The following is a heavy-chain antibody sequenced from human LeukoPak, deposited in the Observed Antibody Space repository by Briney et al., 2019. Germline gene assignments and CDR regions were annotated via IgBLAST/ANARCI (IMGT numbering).Heavy chain of an antibody. CDR3: ATHKANWDTRFDY. CDR2: IYYSGST. J-gene: IGHJ4*02. Sequence: SETLSLTCTVSGGSISSYYWSWIRQPPGKGLEWIGWIYYSGSTNYNPSPKSRVTISVDTSKNQFSLKLSSVTAADTAFYYCATHKANWDTRFDYWGRGTLVTVSS. V-gene: IGHV4-59*08. CDR1: GGSISSYY. D-gene: IGHD7-27*01.